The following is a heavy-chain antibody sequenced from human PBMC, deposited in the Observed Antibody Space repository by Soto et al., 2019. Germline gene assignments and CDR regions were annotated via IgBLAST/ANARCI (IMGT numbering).Heavy chain of an antibody. CDR1: GGSISSGGYS. CDR3: ATQGFGVLHGLVDV. Sequence: SETLSLTCAVSGGSISSGGYSWSWIRQPPGKGLEWIGYISHSGNTYYNPSLKSRVTISVDTSKNQVSLKLASVTAADTAVYYCATQGFGVLHGLVDVWGQGTTVTVSS. D-gene: IGHD3-10*01. CDR2: ISHSGNT. V-gene: IGHV4-30-2*01. J-gene: IGHJ6*02.